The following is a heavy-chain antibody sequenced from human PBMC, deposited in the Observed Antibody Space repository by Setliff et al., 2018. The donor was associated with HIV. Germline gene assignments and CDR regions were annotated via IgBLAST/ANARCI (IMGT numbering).Heavy chain of an antibody. CDR2: IYSGGST. J-gene: IGHJ2*01. D-gene: IGHD1-26*01. CDR3: ARAPSSYGRSYWYFDL. Sequence: GGSLRLSCAASGFTVSSNYMSWVRQAPGKGLEWVSVIYSGGSTYYADSVKGRFTISRDNAKNSLYLQMNSLRAEDTAVYYCARAPSSYGRSYWYFDLWGRGTLVTVS. V-gene: IGHV3-53*01. CDR1: GFTVSSNY.